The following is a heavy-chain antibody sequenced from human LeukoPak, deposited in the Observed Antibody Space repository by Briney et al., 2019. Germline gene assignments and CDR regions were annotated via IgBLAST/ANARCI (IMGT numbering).Heavy chain of an antibody. CDR2: IYTSGST. Sequence: PSETLSLTCTVSGGPLSSGSYYWSWIRQPAGKGLEWIGRIYTSGSTNYNPSLKSRVTISVDTSKNQFSLKLSSVTAADTAVYYCARIGMRSARFDYWGQGTLVTVSS. CDR1: GGPLSSGSYY. CDR3: ARIGMRSARFDY. V-gene: IGHV4-61*02. D-gene: IGHD3-3*01. J-gene: IGHJ4*02.